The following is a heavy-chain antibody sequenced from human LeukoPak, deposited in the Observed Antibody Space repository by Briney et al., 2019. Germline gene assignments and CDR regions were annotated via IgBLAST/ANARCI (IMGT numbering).Heavy chain of an antibody. V-gene: IGHV3-74*01. CDR2: ITIDGSDT. D-gene: IGHD2-21*01. CDR1: GFTFTDYW. CDR3: ASGGDAFSTYY. Sequence: PGVSLRLSCAASGFTFTDYWMHWARQTPGKGLVWVSRITIDGSDTTYADSVKGRFTISRDNAQNTVYLQMNSLRAEDTAIYYCASGGDAFSTYYWGQGTLVTVSS. J-gene: IGHJ4*02.